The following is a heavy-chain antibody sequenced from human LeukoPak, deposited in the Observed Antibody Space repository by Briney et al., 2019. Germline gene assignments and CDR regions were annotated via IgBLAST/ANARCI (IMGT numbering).Heavy chain of an antibody. V-gene: IGHV4-39*07. CDR1: GGSITTTTYH. J-gene: IGHJ5*02. CDR2: IHYSGST. CDR3: ARGYSSSWYFNWFDP. Sequence: SETLSLTCTVSGGSITTTTYHWGWIRQSPGKGLEWIGSIHYSGSTYYNPSLKSRVTISVDTSKNQFSLKLSSVTAADTAVYYCARGYSSSWYFNWFDPWGQGTLVTVSS. D-gene: IGHD6-13*01.